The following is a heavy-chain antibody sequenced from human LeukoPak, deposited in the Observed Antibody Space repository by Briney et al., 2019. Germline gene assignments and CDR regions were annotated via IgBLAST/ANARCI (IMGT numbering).Heavy chain of an antibody. CDR3: ANSYDGKIVPFDN. V-gene: IGHV4-4*09. CDR2: IYSSGNA. D-gene: IGHD4-23*01. J-gene: IGHJ4*02. Sequence: SETLSLTCTVPDGSISNSYWNWVRQSPGKGLEWIGYIYSSGNANYNPSFKSRVTLSVDTSKNQFSLNLNSVTASDTAVYYCANSYDGKIVPFDNRGQGTLVTVSS. CDR1: DGSISNSY.